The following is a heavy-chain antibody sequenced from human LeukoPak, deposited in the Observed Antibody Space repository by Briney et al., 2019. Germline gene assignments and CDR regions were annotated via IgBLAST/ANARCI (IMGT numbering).Heavy chain of an antibody. CDR2: ISAYNGNT. Sequence: EASVKVSCKASGYTFTSYGISWVRRAPGQGLEWMGWISAYNGNTNYAQKLQGRVTMTTDTSTSTAYMELRSLRSDDTAVYYCARDRHDYGDYGSYYYYGMDVWGQGTTVTVSS. D-gene: IGHD4-17*01. V-gene: IGHV1-18*01. CDR1: GYTFTSYG. CDR3: ARDRHDYGDYGSYYYYGMDV. J-gene: IGHJ6*02.